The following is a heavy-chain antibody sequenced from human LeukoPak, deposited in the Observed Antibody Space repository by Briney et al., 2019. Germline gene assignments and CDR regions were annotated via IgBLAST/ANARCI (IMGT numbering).Heavy chain of an antibody. J-gene: IGHJ4*02. CDR1: GFTFSSYG. V-gene: IGHV3-30*18. CDR2: ISYDGSNK. Sequence: GRSLRLSCAASGFTFSSYGMHWVRQAPGKGLEWVAVISYDGSNKYYADSVKGRFTISRDNSKNTLYLQMNSLRAEDTAVYYCAKDRGWEQQRYYFDYWGKGPLLTV. D-gene: IGHD1-26*01. CDR3: AKDRGWEQQRYYFDY.